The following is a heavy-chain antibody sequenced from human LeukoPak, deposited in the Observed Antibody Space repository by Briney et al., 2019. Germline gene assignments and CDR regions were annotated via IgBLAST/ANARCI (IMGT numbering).Heavy chain of an antibody. V-gene: IGHV1-46*01. D-gene: IGHD1-26*01. CDR1: GYTFTSYY. J-gene: IGHJ4*02. CDR3: ARDHLGATTFDY. Sequence: GASVKVSCKASGYTFTSYYMHWVRQAPGQGLEWMGIINPSGGSTSYAQKFQGRVTMTRDTSTRTVYMELSSLRSEDTAVYYCARDHLGATTFDYWGQGTLVTVSS. CDR2: INPSGGST.